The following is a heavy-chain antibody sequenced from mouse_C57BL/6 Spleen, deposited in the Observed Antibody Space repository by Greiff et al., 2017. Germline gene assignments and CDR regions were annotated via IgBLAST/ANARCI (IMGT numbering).Heavy chain of an antibody. J-gene: IGHJ4*01. V-gene: IGHV2-3*01. CDR3: ANLRGYAMDY. CDR2: IWGDGST. D-gene: IGHD1-1*01. CDR1: GFSLTRSG. Sequence: QVQLKESGPGLVAPSQSLSITCTVSGFSLTRSGVSWVRQPPGKGLECLGVIWGDGSTNYHSALISRLSISKDNSKSQVILKLNSLQTDATATYYCANLRGYAMDYWGRGTSVTVSS.